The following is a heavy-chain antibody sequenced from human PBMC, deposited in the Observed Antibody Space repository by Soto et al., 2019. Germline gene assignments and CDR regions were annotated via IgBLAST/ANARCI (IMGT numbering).Heavy chain of an antibody. CDR2: VHHSWGS. CDR3: ARQGFGPLHGLVDV. J-gene: IGHJ6*04. Sequence: QVQLQESGPGLVKPSETLSLSCTVSGGSISSYYWSWFRQSPGKRMEWIGYVHHSWGSSYNPSLQSRVAISLDTSKSQFSLKGTSVTATDTAVYYCARQGFGPLHGLVDVWGKGTTVTVSS. D-gene: IGHD3-10*01. V-gene: IGHV4-59*08. CDR1: GGSISSYY.